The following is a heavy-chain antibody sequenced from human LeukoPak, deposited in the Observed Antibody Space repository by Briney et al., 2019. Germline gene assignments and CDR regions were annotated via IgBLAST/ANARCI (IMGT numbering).Heavy chain of an antibody. D-gene: IGHD6-6*01. Sequence: GGSLRLSCEASGFTFSRFAMHWVRQAPGNGLEWGAVISYDGSNKYYADSVKGRFTISRDNAKKSLYLQMNSLRAEDTAVYYCARDGVFRSSAPDYWGQGTLATVSS. CDR3: ARDGVFRSSAPDY. CDR1: GFTFSRFA. J-gene: IGHJ4*02. V-gene: IGHV3-30*12. CDR2: ISYDGSNK.